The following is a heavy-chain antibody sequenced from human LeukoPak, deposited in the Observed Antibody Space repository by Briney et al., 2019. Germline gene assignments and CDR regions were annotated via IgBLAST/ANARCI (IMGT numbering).Heavy chain of an antibody. CDR1: GGTFSSYA. Sequence: SVKVSCKASGGTFSSYAISWVRQAPGQGLEWMGGIIPILGTANYAQKFQGRVTITADESTSTAYMELSSLRSEDTAVYYCARAPDTAMVAYYYYYMDVWGKGTTVTVSS. D-gene: IGHD5-18*01. J-gene: IGHJ6*03. CDR3: ARAPDTAMVAYYYYYMDV. V-gene: IGHV1-69*13. CDR2: IIPILGTA.